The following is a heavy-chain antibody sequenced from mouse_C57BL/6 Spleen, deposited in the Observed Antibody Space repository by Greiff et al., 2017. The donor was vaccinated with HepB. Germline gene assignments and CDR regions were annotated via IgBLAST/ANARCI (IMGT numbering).Heavy chain of an antibody. CDR1: GYSITSGYY. J-gene: IGHJ1*03. CDR2: ISYDGSN. V-gene: IGHV3-6*01. D-gene: IGHD2-5*01. CDR3: ARLIVNWYFDV. Sequence: EVQLVESGPGLVKPSQSLSLTCSVTGYSITSGYYWNWIRQFPGNKLEWMGYISYDGSNNYNPSLKNRISITRDTSKNQFFLKLNSVTTEDTATYYCARLIVNWYFDVWGTGTTVTVSS.